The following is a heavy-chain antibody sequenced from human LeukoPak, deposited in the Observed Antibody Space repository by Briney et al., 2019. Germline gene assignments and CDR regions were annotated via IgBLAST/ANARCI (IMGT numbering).Heavy chain of an antibody. CDR1: GGSISSYY. CDR2: IYYSGST. D-gene: IGHD3-22*01. V-gene: IGHV4-59*01. Sequence: SETLFLTCTVSGGSISSYYWSWIRQPPGKGLEWIGYIYYSGSTNYNPSLKSQVTISVDTSKNQFSLKLSSVTAADTAVYYCARVLGGYYDRYAFDIWGQGTMVTVSS. J-gene: IGHJ3*02. CDR3: ARVLGGYYDRYAFDI.